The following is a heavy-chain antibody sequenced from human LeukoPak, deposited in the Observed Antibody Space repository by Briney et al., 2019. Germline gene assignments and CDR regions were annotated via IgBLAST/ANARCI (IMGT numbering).Heavy chain of an antibody. V-gene: IGHV3-33*01. CDR3: ARALYCSGGSCYSGGMVY. D-gene: IGHD2-15*01. CDR1: GFTFSSYG. Sequence: AGGSLRLSCAASGFTFSSYGMHWVRQAPGKGLGWVAVIWYDGSNKYYADSVKGRFTISRDNSKNTLYLQMNSLRAEDTAVYYCARALYCSGGSCYSGGMVYWGQGTLVTVSS. CDR2: IWYDGSNK. J-gene: IGHJ4*02.